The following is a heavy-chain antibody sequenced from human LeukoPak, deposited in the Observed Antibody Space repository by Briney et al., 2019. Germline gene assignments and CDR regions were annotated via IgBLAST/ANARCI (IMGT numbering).Heavy chain of an antibody. D-gene: IGHD2-2*02. J-gene: IGHJ6*02. CDR2: ISYDGSNK. Sequence: GGSLRLSCAASGFTFSSYAMHWVRQAPGKGLEWVAVISYDGSNKYYADSVKGRFTISRDNSKNTLYLQMNSLRAEDTAVYYCARDGRYCSSTTCYIDDYYGMDVWGQGTTVTVSS. V-gene: IGHV3-30-3*01. CDR3: ARDGRYCSSTTCYIDDYYGMDV. CDR1: GFTFSSYA.